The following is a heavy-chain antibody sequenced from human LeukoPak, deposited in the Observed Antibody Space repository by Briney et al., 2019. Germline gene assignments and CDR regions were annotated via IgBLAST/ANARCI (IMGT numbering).Heavy chain of an antibody. V-gene: IGHV1-2*02. CDR2: TCPRNGIT. D-gene: IGHD3-16*01. Sequence: GASVKVSCKPSGYTFTDYYISWVRQAPGQGLEWMGWTCPRNGITKYTQKFQGRVTMTRDTSISTVYMELSSLTSDDTAVYYCARDNYGTLDYWGQGTLVTVSS. CDR1: GYTFTDYY. J-gene: IGHJ4*02. CDR3: ARDNYGTLDY.